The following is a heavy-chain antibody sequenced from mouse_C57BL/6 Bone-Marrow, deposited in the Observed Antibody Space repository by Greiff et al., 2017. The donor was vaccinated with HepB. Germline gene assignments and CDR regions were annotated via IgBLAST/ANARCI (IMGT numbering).Heavy chain of an antibody. D-gene: IGHD1-1*01. CDR2: ISYDGSN. Sequence: EVKLVESGPGLVKPSQSLSLTCSVTGYSITSGYYWNWIRQFPGNKLEWMGYISYDGSNNYNPSLKNRISITRDTSKNQFFLKLNSVTTEDTATYYCAREGYGRVFAYWGQGTLVTVSA. CDR1: GYSITSGYY. J-gene: IGHJ3*01. CDR3: AREGYGRVFAY. V-gene: IGHV3-6*01.